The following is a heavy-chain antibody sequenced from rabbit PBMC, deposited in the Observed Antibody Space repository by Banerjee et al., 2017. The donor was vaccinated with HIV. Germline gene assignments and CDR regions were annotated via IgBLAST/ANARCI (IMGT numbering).Heavy chain of an antibody. CDR1: GFDFSSNA. D-gene: IGHD2-1*01. CDR3: ARDPSYDEYGDSLYYFDL. CDR2: IYIGGVIT. J-gene: IGHJ4*01. Sequence: QEQLVESGGGLVQPEGSLTLTCKASGFDFSSNAMCWVRQAPGKGPEWIACIYIGGVITHYASWVNGRFTISGSTSLITVTLQMTNLTGADTATYFCARDPSYDEYGDSLYYFDLWGPGTLVTVS. V-gene: IGHV1S47*01.